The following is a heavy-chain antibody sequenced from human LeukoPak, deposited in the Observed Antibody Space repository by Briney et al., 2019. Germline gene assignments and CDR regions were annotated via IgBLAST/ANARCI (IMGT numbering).Heavy chain of an antibody. V-gene: IGHV4-34*01. CDR3: ARAKRSTHYYDSSGYRLNVDY. D-gene: IGHD3-22*01. Sequence: SETLSLTCAVYGGSFSGYYWSWIRQPPGKGLEWIGEINHSGSTNYDPSLKSRVTISVDTSKNQFSLKLSSETAADTAVYYCARAKRSTHYYDSSGYRLNVDYWGQGTLVTVSS. J-gene: IGHJ4*02. CDR2: INHSGST. CDR1: GGSFSGYY.